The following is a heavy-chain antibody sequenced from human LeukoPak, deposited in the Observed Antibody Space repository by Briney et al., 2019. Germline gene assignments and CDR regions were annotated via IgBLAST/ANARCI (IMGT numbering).Heavy chain of an antibody. D-gene: IGHD6-19*01. V-gene: IGHV4-34*01. CDR2: INHSGST. Sequence: PSEILSLTCAVYGGSFSGYYWSWIRQPPGKGLEWIGEINHSGSTNYNPSLKSRVTISVDTSKNQFSLKLSSVTAADTAVYYCARGTAVAGIDYWGQGTLVTVSS. CDR3: ARGTAVAGIDY. CDR1: GGSFSGYY. J-gene: IGHJ4*02.